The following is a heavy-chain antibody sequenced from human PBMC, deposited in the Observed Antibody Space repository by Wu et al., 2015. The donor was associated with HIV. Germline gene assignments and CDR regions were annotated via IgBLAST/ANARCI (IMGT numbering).Heavy chain of an antibody. V-gene: IGHV1-69*11. D-gene: IGHD3-10*01. J-gene: IGHJ5*02. CDR2: ITPVLGST. Sequence: QVQLVQSGAEVKKPGSSVNVSCQAFGGTFSGYAVNWVRQAPGQGLECMGKITPVLGSTVYTQKFQDRVTITADESTSTSYMELSSLTSEDTAVYYCAREVGAMLANWFDPWGQGTQVIVSS. CDR1: GGTFSGYA. CDR3: AREVGAMLANWFDP.